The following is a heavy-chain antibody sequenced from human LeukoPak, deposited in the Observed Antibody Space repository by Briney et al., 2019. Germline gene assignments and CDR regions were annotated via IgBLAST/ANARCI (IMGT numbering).Heavy chain of an antibody. CDR1: GGSFSGYY. CDR2: INHSGST. J-gene: IGHJ6*02. D-gene: IGHD3-3*01. Sequence: SETLSLTCAVYGGSFSGYYWSWIRQPPGKGLEWIGEINHSGSTNYSPSLKSRVTISVGTSKNQFSLKLSSVTAADTAVYYCAREHGSGYYGMDVWGQGTTVTVSS. CDR3: AREHGSGYYGMDV. V-gene: IGHV4-34*01.